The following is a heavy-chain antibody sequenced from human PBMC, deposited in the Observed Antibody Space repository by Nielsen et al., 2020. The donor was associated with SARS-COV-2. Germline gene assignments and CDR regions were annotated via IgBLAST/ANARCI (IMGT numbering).Heavy chain of an antibody. V-gene: IGHV1-46*01. CDR3: ARDRLIAAAGTWFDP. D-gene: IGHD6-13*01. CDR2: INPSGGST. Sequence: ASVKVSCKASGYTFTSYYMHWVRQAPGQGLEWMGIINPSGGSTSYAQKFQGRVTMTTDTSTSTAYMELRSLRSDDTAVYYCARDRLIAAAGTWFDPWGQGTLVTVSS. CDR1: GYTFTSYY. J-gene: IGHJ5*02.